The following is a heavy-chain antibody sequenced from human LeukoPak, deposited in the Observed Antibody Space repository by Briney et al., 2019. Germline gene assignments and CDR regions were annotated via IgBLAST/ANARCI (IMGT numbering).Heavy chain of an antibody. CDR2: IYYSGST. D-gene: IGHD2-8*01. Sequence: KPSETLSLTCTVSGGSISSYYWSWIRQPPGKGLEWIGYIYYSGSTNYNPSLKSRVTISVDTSKNQFSLELSSVTAADTAVYYCARGHRVLMVCAILLSWFDPWGQGTLVTVSS. J-gene: IGHJ5*02. V-gene: IGHV4-59*01. CDR3: ARGHRVLMVCAILLSWFDP. CDR1: GGSISSYY.